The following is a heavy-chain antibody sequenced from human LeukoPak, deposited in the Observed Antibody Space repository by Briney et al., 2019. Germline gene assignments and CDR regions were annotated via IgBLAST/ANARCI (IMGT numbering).Heavy chain of an antibody. CDR2: ISYSGST. J-gene: IGHJ4*02. V-gene: IGHV4-59*01. D-gene: IGHD2-2*01. CDR1: GGSISSYY. CDR3: ARTTTTCDD. Sequence: SETLSLTCTVSGGSISSYYLSWVRQPPGKGLEWIGYISYSGSTNYSPSLKGRVTITVDTSKNHFSLNLTSVTAADTAVYYCARTTTTCDDWGQGTLVTVSS.